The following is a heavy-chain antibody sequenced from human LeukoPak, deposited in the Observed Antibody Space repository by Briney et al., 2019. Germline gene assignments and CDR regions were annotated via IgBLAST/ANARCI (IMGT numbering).Heavy chain of an antibody. CDR3: ARDRAGTQSWVEFDF. J-gene: IGHJ5*01. V-gene: IGHV3-53*05. Sequence: GGSLRLTCAASGFTVSGTYMDWVRQAPGKGLEWVSVIYGGGGTVYADSVKGRFTISRDNSKNSLRTEDSAVYYCARDRAGTQSWVEFDFWGQGTLVTVSS. CDR2: IYGGGGT. D-gene: IGHD3-10*01. CDR1: GFTVSGTY.